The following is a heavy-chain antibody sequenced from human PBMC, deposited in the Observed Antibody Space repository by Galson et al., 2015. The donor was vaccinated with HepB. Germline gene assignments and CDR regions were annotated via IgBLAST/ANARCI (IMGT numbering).Heavy chain of an antibody. Sequence: SLRLSCAASGFTFSSYTMNWVRQAPGKGLESVSYISSTGTTMYYADSAKGRFTNSRDNAQNSLYLEMNSLRDEDTAVYYCARGYFGSGSSSAYWYFDLWGRGALGTVSS. CDR1: GFTFSSYT. CDR2: ISSTGTTM. CDR3: ARGYFGSGSSSAYWYFDL. J-gene: IGHJ2*01. D-gene: IGHD3-10*01. V-gene: IGHV3-48*02.